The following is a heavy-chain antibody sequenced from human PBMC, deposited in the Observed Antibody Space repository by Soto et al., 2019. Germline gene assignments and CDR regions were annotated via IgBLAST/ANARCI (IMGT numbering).Heavy chain of an antibody. CDR1: GGSISSSSYY. CDR3: ARVRCRWYYFDY. Sequence: QLLESGPGLVKPSETLSLTCTVSGGSISSSSYYWGWIRQPPGKGLEWIGSIYYSGSTYYNPSLKRRVTISVDTSKNQFSLKLSSVTAADTAVYYCARVRCRWYYFDYWGQGTLVTVAS. J-gene: IGHJ4*02. V-gene: IGHV4-39*01. CDR2: IYYSGST. D-gene: IGHD6-13*01.